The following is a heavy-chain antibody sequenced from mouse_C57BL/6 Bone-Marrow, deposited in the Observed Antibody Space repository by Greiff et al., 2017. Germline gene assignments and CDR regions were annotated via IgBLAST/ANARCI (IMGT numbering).Heavy chain of an antibody. CDR2: INPNNGGT. J-gene: IGHJ3*01. Sequence: EVQLQQSGPELVKPGASVKISCKASGYTFTDYYMNWVKQSHGKSLEWIGDINPNNGGTSYNQKFKGKATLTVEKSSSTAYMELRRLTSEDSAVYYCARKFAYWGQGTLVTVSA. CDR1: GYTFTDYY. CDR3: ARKFAY. V-gene: IGHV1-26*01.